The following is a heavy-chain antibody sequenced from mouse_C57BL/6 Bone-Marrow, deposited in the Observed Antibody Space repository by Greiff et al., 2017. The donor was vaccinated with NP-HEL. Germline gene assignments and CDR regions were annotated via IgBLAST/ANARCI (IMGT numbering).Heavy chain of an antibody. D-gene: IGHD1-1*01. Sequence: QVQLQQSGAELVKPGASVKISCKASGYAFSSYWMNWVKQRPGKGLEWIGQIYPGDGDTNYNGKFKGKATLTADKSSSTAYMQLSSLTSEDSAVYFCAGGPYYYGSSYYAMDYWGQGTSVTVSS. CDR2: IYPGDGDT. J-gene: IGHJ4*01. CDR3: AGGPYYYGSSYYAMDY. V-gene: IGHV1-80*01. CDR1: GYAFSSYW.